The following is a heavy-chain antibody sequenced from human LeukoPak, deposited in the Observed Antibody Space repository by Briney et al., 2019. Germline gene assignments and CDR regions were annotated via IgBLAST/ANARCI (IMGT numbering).Heavy chain of an antibody. CDR1: GFTFSSYG. CDR3: AKDPRYYYDSSGYYYVEAGYFDY. CDR2: IRYDGSNK. D-gene: IGHD3-22*01. J-gene: IGHJ4*02. V-gene: IGHV3-30*02. Sequence: GGSLILSCAASGFTFSSYGMHWVRQAPGKGLEWVAFIRYDGSNKYYADSVKGRFTISRDNSKNTLYLQMNSLRAEDTAVYYCAKDPRYYYDSSGYYYVEAGYFDYWGQGTLVTVSS.